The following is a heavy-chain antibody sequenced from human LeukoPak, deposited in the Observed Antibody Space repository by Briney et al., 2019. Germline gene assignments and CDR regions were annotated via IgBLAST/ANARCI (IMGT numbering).Heavy chain of an antibody. CDR1: GYTFTSYD. CDR3: ARQTELLPDY. V-gene: IGHV1-8*01. CDR2: MNPNSGNT. D-gene: IGHD1-26*01. J-gene: IGHJ4*02. Sequence: GASVKVSCKASGYTFTSYDINWVRQATGQGLEWMGWMNPNSGNTGYAQKFQGRVTMTRDTSISTAYMELSRLRSDDTAVYYCARQTELLPDYWGQGTLVTVSS.